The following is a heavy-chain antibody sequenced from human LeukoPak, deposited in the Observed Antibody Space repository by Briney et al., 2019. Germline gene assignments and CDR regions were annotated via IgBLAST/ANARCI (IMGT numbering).Heavy chain of an antibody. V-gene: IGHV1-69*06. J-gene: IGHJ6*02. CDR2: IIPIFGTA. Sequence: GASVKVSCKASGGTFSNFAISWVRQAPGQGLEWMGGIIPIFGTAKYAQKVQGRVTMTEDTSTDTAYMELSSLRSEDTAVYYCATNLVRGVIGYYYYGMDVWGQGTTVTVSS. D-gene: IGHD3-10*02. CDR1: GGTFSNFA. CDR3: ATNLVRGVIGYYYYGMDV.